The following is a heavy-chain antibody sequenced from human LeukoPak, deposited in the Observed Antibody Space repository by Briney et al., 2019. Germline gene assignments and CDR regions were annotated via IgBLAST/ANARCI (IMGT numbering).Heavy chain of an antibody. V-gene: IGHV4-34*01. J-gene: IGHJ4*02. CDR1: GGSFSGHY. D-gene: IGHD3-10*01. CDR3: ARPRYGSGSLDS. Sequence: SETLSLTCAVYGGSFSGHYWTRIRQPPGMGLEWIGEINHSGSTTYNPSLNTRVTISVDTSKNQISLKLSSVTAADTAVYYCARPRYGSGSLDSWGQGTLVTVSS. CDR2: INHSGST.